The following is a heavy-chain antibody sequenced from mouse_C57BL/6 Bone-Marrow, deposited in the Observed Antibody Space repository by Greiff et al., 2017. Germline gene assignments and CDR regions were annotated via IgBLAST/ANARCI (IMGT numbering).Heavy chain of an antibody. J-gene: IGHJ2*01. CDR2: INPNNGGT. V-gene: IGHV1-18*01. CDR1: GYTFTDYN. D-gene: IGHD1-1*01. CDR3: ERQDYGSSPYFDY. Sequence: VQLQQSGPELVKPGASVKIPCKASGYTFTDYNMDWVKQSHGKSLEWIGDINPNNGGTIYNQKFKGKATLTVDKSSSTAYMELRSLTSEDTAVYYCERQDYGSSPYFDYWGQGTTLTVSS.